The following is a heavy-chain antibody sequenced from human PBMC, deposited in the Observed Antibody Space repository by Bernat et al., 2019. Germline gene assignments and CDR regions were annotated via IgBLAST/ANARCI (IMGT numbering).Heavy chain of an antibody. D-gene: IGHD2-21*02. CDR2: ISGSGDST. CDR3: AEDRRVVTGVGRQNFDH. Sequence: EVQLLESGGGLVQPGGSLRLSCAASGFTFSNYAMSWVRQAPGKGLEWVSTISGSGDSTYYADSVKGRFTISRDNSKNTLFLQMNSLRAEDTALYYCAEDRRVVTGVGRQNFDHWGQGSLVTVSS. J-gene: IGHJ4*02. V-gene: IGHV3-23*01. CDR1: GFTFSNYA.